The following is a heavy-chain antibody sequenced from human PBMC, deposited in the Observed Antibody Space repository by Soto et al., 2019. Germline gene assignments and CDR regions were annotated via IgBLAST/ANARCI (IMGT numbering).Heavy chain of an antibody. J-gene: IGHJ6*03. Sequence: PSETLSLTCAVYGGSFSGYYWSWIRQPPGKGLEWIGEINHSGSTNYNPSLKSRVTISVDTSKNQFSLKLSSVTAADTAVYYCARGSDCSGGSCYMDVWGKGTRVTVSS. D-gene: IGHD2-15*01. CDR3: ARGSDCSGGSCYMDV. V-gene: IGHV4-34*01. CDR1: GGSFSGYY. CDR2: INHSGST.